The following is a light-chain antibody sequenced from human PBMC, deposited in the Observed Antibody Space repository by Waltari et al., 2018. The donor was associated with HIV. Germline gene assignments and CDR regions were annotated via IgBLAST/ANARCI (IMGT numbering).Light chain of an antibody. CDR2: DTS. Sequence: EFVLTQSPGTLSLSPGERATLSCRARQSVSSNYLAWYQQKPGQAPRLLIYDTSYRATGIPDRFSGSGSGTDFTLTISRLEPEDFAVYYCQQYGGSPGTFGQGTKVEIE. CDR3: QQYGGSPGT. V-gene: IGKV3-20*01. J-gene: IGKJ1*01. CDR1: QSVSSNY.